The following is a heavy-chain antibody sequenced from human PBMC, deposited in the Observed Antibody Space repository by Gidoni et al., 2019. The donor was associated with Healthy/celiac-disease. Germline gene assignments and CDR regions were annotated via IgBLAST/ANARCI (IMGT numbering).Heavy chain of an antibody. Sequence: QVQLVESGGGVVQPGRSLRLSCAASGFTFSSYGMHWVLQAPGKGLEWVAVISYDGRNKSYADSVKVRFTISRDNSKNTLYLQMNSLRAEDTAVYYCAKGIAVAGVTSHYYGMDVWGQGTTVTVSS. CDR2: ISYDGRNK. J-gene: IGHJ6*02. CDR1: GFTFSSYG. D-gene: IGHD6-19*01. V-gene: IGHV3-30*18. CDR3: AKGIAVAGVTSHYYGMDV.